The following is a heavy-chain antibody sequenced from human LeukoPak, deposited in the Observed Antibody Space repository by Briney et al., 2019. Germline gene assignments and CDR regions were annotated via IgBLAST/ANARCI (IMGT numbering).Heavy chain of an antibody. CDR2: IYPGESNI. D-gene: IGHD2-2*03. J-gene: IGHJ4*02. CDR1: GYSFPTYW. CDR3: ARPPSRGYSSSFEY. V-gene: IGHV5-51*01. Sequence: GESLTISCKGSGYSFPTYWIAWVRQMPGKGLEWMGIIYPGESNIRYSPSFQGQVTISADKSISTAYLQWSSLKASDTAMYYCARPPSRGYSSSFEYWGQGTLVTVSS.